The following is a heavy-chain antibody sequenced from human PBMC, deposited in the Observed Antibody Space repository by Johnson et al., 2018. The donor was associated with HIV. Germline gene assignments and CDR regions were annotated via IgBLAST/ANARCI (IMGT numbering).Heavy chain of an antibody. Sequence: QEQLVVSGGGVVQPGGSLRLSCVASGFIFSTYGMHWVRQAPGKGLEWLAFIRYDGSNEYYVDSVKGRFTISRDNSKNTLYLQMNSLRAEDTAMYYCAKDPSYIVATAMTDAFDIWGQGTMVTVSS. CDR2: IRYDGSNE. CDR1: GFIFSTYG. V-gene: IGHV3-30*02. D-gene: IGHD5-12*01. J-gene: IGHJ3*02. CDR3: AKDPSYIVATAMTDAFDI.